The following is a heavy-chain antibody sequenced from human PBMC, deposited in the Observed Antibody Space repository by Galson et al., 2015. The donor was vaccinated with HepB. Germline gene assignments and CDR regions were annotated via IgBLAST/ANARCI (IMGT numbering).Heavy chain of an antibody. CDR3: ARQTRNETYSVRFEN. V-gene: IGHV4-39*01. D-gene: IGHD3-10*02. Sequence: TLSLTCSVSVASMSNGRTYWGWIRQPPGKGLEWIGTIHHSGNTYYNPSLESRVTISVDTSKNQFSLGLTSVTAADTAVYYCARQTRNETYSVRFENWGQGTLVTVSS. CDR2: IHHSGNT. J-gene: IGHJ4*02. CDR1: VASMSNGRTY.